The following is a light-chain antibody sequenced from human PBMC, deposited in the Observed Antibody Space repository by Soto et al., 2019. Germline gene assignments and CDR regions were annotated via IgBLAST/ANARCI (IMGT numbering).Light chain of an antibody. CDR3: SSYTGSSTSPYV. J-gene: IGLJ1*01. CDR2: EVG. V-gene: IGLV2-14*01. Sequence: QSALTQPASVSGSPGQSITISCTGTRSDVGGHNYVSWYQQHPGKAPKLMFYEVGNRPSGVSARFSASKSGNTASLTISGLQADDEAYNYCSSYTGSSTSPYVFGPGTKLTGL. CDR1: RSDVGGHNY.